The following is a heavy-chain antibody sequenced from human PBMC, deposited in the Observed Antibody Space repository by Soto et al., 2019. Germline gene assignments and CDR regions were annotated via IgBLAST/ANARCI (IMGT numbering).Heavy chain of an antibody. CDR2: MNPNSGNT. Sequence: QVQLVQSGAEVKKPGASVKVSCKASGYTFTSYDINWVRQATGQGLEWMGWMNPNSGNTGYAQKFQGRVTMTRNTSIRTADMELSSLRSEDTAVYYCARRTGTTRGYGMDVWGQGTTVTVSS. CDR3: ARRTGTTRGYGMDV. D-gene: IGHD4-17*01. V-gene: IGHV1-8*01. CDR1: GYTFTSYD. J-gene: IGHJ6*02.